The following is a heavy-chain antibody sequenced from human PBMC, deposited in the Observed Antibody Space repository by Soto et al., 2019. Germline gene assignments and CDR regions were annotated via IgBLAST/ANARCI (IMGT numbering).Heavy chain of an antibody. Sequence: SETLSLTCAVYGGSFSGYYWSWIRQPPGKGLEWIGEINHSGSTNYNPSLKSRVTISVDTSKNQFSLKLSSVTAADTAVYYCASETVDSSGWTFDYWGQGTLVTVSS. V-gene: IGHV4-34*01. CDR1: GGSFSGYY. D-gene: IGHD6-19*01. CDR2: INHSGST. CDR3: ASETVDSSGWTFDY. J-gene: IGHJ4*02.